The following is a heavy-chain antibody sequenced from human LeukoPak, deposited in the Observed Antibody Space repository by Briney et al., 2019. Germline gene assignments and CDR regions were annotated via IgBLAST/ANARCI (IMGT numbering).Heavy chain of an antibody. J-gene: IGHJ2*01. V-gene: IGHV4-34*01. Sequence: PSETLSLTCAVYVGSFSGYYWSWIRQPPGKGLEWIGKITHSGSTNYNPSLKSRVTISADTSKNQFSLRLSAVTAADTAVYYCVREREGYFDLWGRGTRVTVSS. CDR2: ITHSGST. CDR1: VGSFSGYY. CDR3: VREREGYFDL.